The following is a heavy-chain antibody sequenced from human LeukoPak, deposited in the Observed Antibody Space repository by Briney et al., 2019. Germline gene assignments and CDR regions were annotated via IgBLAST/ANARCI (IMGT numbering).Heavy chain of an antibody. J-gene: IGHJ4*02. Sequence: GGSLRLSCAASGFTFSSYSMNWVRQAPGKGLEWVSSISSSSSYIYYADSVKGRFTISRDNAKNTLYLQMNSLRAEDTAVYYCAKDLEGSIWGSSSGLYYWGQGTLVTVSS. CDR3: AKDLEGSIWGSSSGLYY. CDR2: ISSSSSYI. D-gene: IGHD6-19*01. V-gene: IGHV3-21*01. CDR1: GFTFSSYS.